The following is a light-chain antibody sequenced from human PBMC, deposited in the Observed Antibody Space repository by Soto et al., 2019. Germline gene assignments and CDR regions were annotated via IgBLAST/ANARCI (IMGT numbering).Light chain of an antibody. Sequence: ETVMTQSPATLYASPGESDTLSCGASQSVSSNLGWYQQKPGQAPRLLIFGAPTRATGVAASFSGSWSGTEFTLTISGLHSEDFAVYYCQPYNSWPLTFGVGTKLEIK. CDR3: QPYNSWPLT. CDR2: GAP. V-gene: IGKV3-15*01. CDR1: QSVSSN. J-gene: IGKJ4*01.